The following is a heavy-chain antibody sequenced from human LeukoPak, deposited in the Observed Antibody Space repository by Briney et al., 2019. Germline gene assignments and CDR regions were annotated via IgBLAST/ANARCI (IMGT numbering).Heavy chain of an antibody. CDR3: AGVRIEYDYVWGSYRRNPSFDY. CDR2: IKQDGSEK. D-gene: IGHD3-16*02. Sequence: PGGSLRLSCAASGFTFITYWMSWVRQAPGKGLEWVANIKQDGSEKYYVDSVKGRFTISRDNAKNSVYLQMNSLRAEDTAMYYCAGVRIEYDYVWGSYRRNPSFDYWGQGTLVTVSS. J-gene: IGHJ4*02. V-gene: IGHV3-7*01. CDR1: GFTFITYW.